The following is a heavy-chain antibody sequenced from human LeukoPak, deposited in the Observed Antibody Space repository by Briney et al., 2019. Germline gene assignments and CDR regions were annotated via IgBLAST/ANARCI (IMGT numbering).Heavy chain of an antibody. CDR2: INHSGST. CDR1: GGSFSGYY. CDR3: ARVWFGELTNFDY. J-gene: IGHJ4*02. V-gene: IGHV4-34*01. Sequence: KPSETLSLTCTVYGGSFSGYYWSWIRQPPGKGLEWIGEINHSGSTNYNPSLKSRVTISVDTSKNQFSLKLSSVTAADTAVYYCARVWFGELTNFDYWGQGTLVTVSS. D-gene: IGHD3-10*01.